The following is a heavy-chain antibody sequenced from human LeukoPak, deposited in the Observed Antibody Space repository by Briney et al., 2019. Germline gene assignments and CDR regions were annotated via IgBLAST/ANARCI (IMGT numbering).Heavy chain of an antibody. D-gene: IGHD3-9*01. J-gene: IGHJ4*02. CDR2: IYHSGST. V-gene: IGHV4-30-2*01. CDR1: GGSISSGGYS. Sequence: SETLSPTCAVSGGSISSGGYSWSWIRQPPGKGLEWIGYIYHSGSTYYNPSLKSRVTISVDRSKNQFSLKLSSVTAADTAVYYCARGPKIQYELFDWLYYFDYWGQGTLVTVSS. CDR3: ARGPKIQYELFDWLYYFDY.